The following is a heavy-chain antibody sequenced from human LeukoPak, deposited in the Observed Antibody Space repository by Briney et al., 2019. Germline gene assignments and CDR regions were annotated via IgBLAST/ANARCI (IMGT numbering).Heavy chain of an antibody. CDR1: GASVSSGNYY. Sequence: TSETLSLTCTVSGASVSSGNYYWTWIRQPAGKGLEWIGRIYTSGSTNYNPSLKSRVTISIDASKNQFSLRLSSVTAADTAVYYCTRGGELMNYWGQGTLVTVSS. D-gene: IGHD1-26*01. CDR2: IYTSGST. J-gene: IGHJ4*02. CDR3: TRGGELMNY. V-gene: IGHV4-61*02.